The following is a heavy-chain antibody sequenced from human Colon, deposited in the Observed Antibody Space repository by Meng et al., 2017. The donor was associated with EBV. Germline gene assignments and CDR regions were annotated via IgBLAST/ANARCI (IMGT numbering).Heavy chain of an antibody. J-gene: IGHJ4*02. Sequence: EVQLVESGGGLDKAGASLRPSWAAAGFTFSTFSMNWVRQAPGKGLEWVSSISDSGRSIYYADSVKGRFTISRDNAKNSLYLQMNSLRGEDTAVYYCARDKSIRGWGQGTLVTVSS. CDR1: GFTFSTFS. D-gene: IGHD2/OR15-2a*01. V-gene: IGHV3-21*01. CDR3: ARDKSIRG. CDR2: ISDSGRSI.